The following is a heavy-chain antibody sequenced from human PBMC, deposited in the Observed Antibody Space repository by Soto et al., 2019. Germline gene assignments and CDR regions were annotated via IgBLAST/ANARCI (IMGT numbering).Heavy chain of an antibody. CDR3: ARGNSGAFDI. Sequence: QVKLVQSRAEVKKPGASVKVSCKASGYTLTTYSMHWVRQAPGQRLEWMGWMNPLNGDTKYSQRFQGRLTIIRDTSASTAYMELSSLRSEDTAIYYCARGNSGAFDIWGQGTMVTVSS. V-gene: IGHV1-3*01. CDR2: MNPLNGDT. J-gene: IGHJ3*02. CDR1: GYTLTTYS. D-gene: IGHD6-19*01.